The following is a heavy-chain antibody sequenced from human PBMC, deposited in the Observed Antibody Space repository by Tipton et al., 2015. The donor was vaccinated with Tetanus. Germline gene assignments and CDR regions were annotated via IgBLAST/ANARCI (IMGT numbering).Heavy chain of an antibody. V-gene: IGHV3-23*05. Sequence: SLRLSCAGSGFIFSDYHMHWVRQAPGKGLEWVAGISSRSSNSYYVDSVKGRFSISRDNSKKTLYLQMNSLRAEDTAVYYCATTHTLRDWGQGTLVAVSS. CDR3: ATTHTLRD. CDR2: ISSRSSNS. J-gene: IGHJ4*02. D-gene: IGHD3-10*01. CDR1: GFIFSDYH.